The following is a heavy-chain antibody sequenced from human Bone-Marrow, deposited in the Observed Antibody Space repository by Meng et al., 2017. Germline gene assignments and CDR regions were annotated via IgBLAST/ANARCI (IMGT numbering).Heavy chain of an antibody. V-gene: IGHV3-21*01. Sequence: GESLKISCAASGFTFSSYSMNWVRQAPGKGLEWVSSISSSSSYIYYADSVKSRFTISRDNAKNSLYLQMNSLRAEDTAVYYCARDVGIIAVAGTLPDYWGQGTLVTVSS. CDR3: ARDVGIIAVAGTLPDY. D-gene: IGHD6-19*01. CDR1: GFTFSSYS. CDR2: ISSSSSYI. J-gene: IGHJ4*02.